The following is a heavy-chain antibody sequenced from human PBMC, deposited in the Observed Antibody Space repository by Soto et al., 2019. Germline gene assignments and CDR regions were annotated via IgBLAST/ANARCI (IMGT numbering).Heavy chain of an antibody. CDR3: AKLVSGSIAANPPFDS. D-gene: IGHD6-6*01. V-gene: IGHV3-9*01. CDR2: ISWNSGSI. CDR1: GFTFDDYA. J-gene: IGHJ3*02. Sequence: EVQLVESGGGLVQPGRSLRLSCAASGFTFDDYAMHWVRQAPGKGLEWVSGISWNSGSIGYADSVKGRFTISRDNAKNSVYLQMNSLRAEDTALYYCAKLVSGSIAANPPFDSWGQGTLVTVSS.